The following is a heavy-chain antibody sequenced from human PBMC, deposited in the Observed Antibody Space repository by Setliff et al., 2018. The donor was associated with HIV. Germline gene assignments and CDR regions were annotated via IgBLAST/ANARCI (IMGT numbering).Heavy chain of an antibody. J-gene: IGHJ4*02. D-gene: IGHD6-19*01. Sequence: ASVKVSCKASGYTFTSYYLHWVRQAPGQGLEWMGIINPSGGSTSYAQKFQGRVTITRDTSANTAYMELSSLRSEDTAVYYCARGSCSGCYLSDYWGLGTLVTVSS. CDR3: ARGSCSGCYLSDY. CDR2: INPSGGST. V-gene: IGHV1-46*01. CDR1: GYTFTSYY.